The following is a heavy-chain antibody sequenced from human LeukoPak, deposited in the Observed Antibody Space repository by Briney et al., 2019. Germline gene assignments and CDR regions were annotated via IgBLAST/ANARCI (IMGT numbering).Heavy chain of an antibody. CDR2: ISWNSGSI. CDR1: GFTFDDYA. CDR3: AIGNDGNWNYGAFDI. V-gene: IGHV3-9*03. D-gene: IGHD1-7*01. J-gene: IGHJ3*02. Sequence: GGSLRLSCAASGFTFDDYAMHWVRQAPGKGLEWVSGISWNSGSIGYADSVKGRFTISRDNAKTSLYLQMNSLRAEDMALYYCAIGNDGNWNYGAFDIWGQGGLVTVSS.